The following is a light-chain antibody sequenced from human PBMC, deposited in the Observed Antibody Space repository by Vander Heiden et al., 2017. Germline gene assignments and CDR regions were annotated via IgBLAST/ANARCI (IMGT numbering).Light chain of an antibody. CDR3: SSYTGSISWV. J-gene: IGLJ3*02. CDR1: SGDIGAYNY. V-gene: IGLV2-8*01. Sequence: QSALTQPPSASGSPGQSVAISCTGTSGDIGAYNYVSWYQQRPGKAPKLLLYEVNKRPSGVPDRFSGSKSDNTASLTVSGLQAEDESDYYCSSYTGSISWVFGGGTKLTVL. CDR2: EVN.